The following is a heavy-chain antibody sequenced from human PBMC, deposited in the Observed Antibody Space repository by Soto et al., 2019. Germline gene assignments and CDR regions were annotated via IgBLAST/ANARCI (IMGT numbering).Heavy chain of an antibody. CDR1: GFTFSSYS. CDR3: ARNESSNIYGMDV. J-gene: IGHJ6*02. V-gene: IGHV3-21*01. CDR2: ISSSSFSI. D-gene: IGHD6-6*01. Sequence: GGSLRLSCAASGFTFSSYSMNWVRQAPGKGLEWVSSISSSSFSINYADSVKGRFSISRDNAQNSLHLQMNNLRAEDTAVYYCARNESSNIYGMDVLGQGTTVTVFS.